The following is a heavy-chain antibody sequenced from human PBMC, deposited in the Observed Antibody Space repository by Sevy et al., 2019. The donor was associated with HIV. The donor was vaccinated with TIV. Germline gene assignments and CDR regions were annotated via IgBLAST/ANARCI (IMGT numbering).Heavy chain of an antibody. CDR1: GFSFSSNV. V-gene: IGHV3-23*01. Sequence: GGSLRLSCAASGFSFSSNVMSWVRQTPAKGLEWVSSIAASDGTTFYADSVKGRFTISRDNSKNTLFLQMSSLRVEDTAVYYCTKRPLGSPNFYFQYWGQGTLVTVSS. CDR3: TKRPLGSPNFYFQY. CDR2: IAASDGTT. D-gene: IGHD2-8*01. J-gene: IGHJ4*02.